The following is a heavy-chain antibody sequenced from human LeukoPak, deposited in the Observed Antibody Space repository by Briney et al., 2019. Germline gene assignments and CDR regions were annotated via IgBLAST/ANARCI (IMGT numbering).Heavy chain of an antibody. CDR1: GGSISSSSYY. J-gene: IGHJ6*03. CDR2: IYYSGST. Sequence: SETLSLTCTVSGGSISSSSYYWGWIRQPPGKGLEWIGSIYYSGSTYYNPSLKSRVTISVDTSKNQFSLKLSSVTAADTAVYYCARETSQKGAHYMNVWGKGTTVTISS. CDR3: ARETSQKGAHYMNV. D-gene: IGHD3-16*01. V-gene: IGHV4-39*07.